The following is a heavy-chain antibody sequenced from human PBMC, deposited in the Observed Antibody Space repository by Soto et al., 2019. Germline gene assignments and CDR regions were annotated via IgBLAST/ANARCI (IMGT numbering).Heavy chain of an antibody. CDR1: GYSFTSYW. Sequence: GESLKISCKGSGYSFTSYWIGWVRQMPGKGLEWMGIIYPGDSDTRYSPSFQGQVTSSADKSLSTAYLQWRSLKASDTAKYYCATTRGTHTAMVPYYYYGMDVWGQGTTVTVSS. CDR3: ATTRGTHTAMVPYYYYGMDV. D-gene: IGHD5-18*01. J-gene: IGHJ6*02. V-gene: IGHV5-51*01. CDR2: IYPGDSDT.